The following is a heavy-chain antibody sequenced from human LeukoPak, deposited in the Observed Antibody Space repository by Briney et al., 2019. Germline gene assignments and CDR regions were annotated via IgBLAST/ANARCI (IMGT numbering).Heavy chain of an antibody. CDR1: GFTFSSYG. J-gene: IGHJ4*01. CDR2: ISYDGSNK. D-gene: IGHD3-9*01. V-gene: IGHV3-30*18. CDR3: EEGDMILPRYLLY. Sequence: PGGSLRLSCAASGFTFSSYGMHWVRQAPGKGLEWVAVISYDGSNKYYADSVKGRFTISKNNSKNTRYLQMNSLRAEETAVYYWEEGDMILPRYLLYWGDETQVTVSS.